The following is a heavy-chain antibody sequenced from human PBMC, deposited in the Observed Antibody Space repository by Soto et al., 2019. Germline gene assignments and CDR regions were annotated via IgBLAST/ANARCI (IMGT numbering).Heavy chain of an antibody. J-gene: IGHJ6*02. CDR1: GYTLTELS. D-gene: IGHD5-12*01. V-gene: IGHV1-24*01. CDR2: FDPEDGET. CDR3: AAPKKVGYSGYVGYYYYGMDV. Sequence: GASVKVSCKVSGYTLTELSMHWVRQAPGKGLEWMGGFDPEDGETIYAQKFQGRVTMTEDTSTDTAYMELSSLRSEDTAVYYCAAPKKVGYSGYVGYYYYGMDVWGQGTTVTVSS.